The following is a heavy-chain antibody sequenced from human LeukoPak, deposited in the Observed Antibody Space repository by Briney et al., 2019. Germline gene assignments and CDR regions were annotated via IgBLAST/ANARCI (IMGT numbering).Heavy chain of an antibody. CDR3: ARGVHYYDSSGYLTYDY. CDR2: IIPIFGTA. D-gene: IGHD3-22*01. V-gene: IGHV1-69*13. J-gene: IGHJ4*02. CDR1: GGTFSSYA. Sequence: GASVKVSCKASGGTFSSYAISWVRQAPGQGLEWMGGIIPIFGTANYAQKFQGRVTITADESTSTAYMELSSLRSEDTAVYYCARGVHYYDSSGYLTYDYWGQGTLVTVSS.